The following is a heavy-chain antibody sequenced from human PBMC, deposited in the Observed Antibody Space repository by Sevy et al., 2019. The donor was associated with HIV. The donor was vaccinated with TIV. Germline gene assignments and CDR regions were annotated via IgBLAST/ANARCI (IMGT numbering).Heavy chain of an antibody. CDR1: GGTFSNYA. CDR2: IIPMFGTA. V-gene: IGHV1-69*13. D-gene: IGHD6-13*01. J-gene: IGHJ4*02. Sequence: ASVKVSCKAFGGTFSNYAINWVRQAPGQGLEWMGGIIPMFGTANYVQKFQGIVTITADESTSTAYRELSSLRSEDTAVYYCARSISWYASFDSWGQGTLVTVSS. CDR3: ARSISWYASFDS.